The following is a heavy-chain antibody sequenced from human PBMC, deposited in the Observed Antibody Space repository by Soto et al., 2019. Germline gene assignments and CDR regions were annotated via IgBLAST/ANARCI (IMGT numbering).Heavy chain of an antibody. J-gene: IGHJ5*02. CDR3: ATTNYYGSGSFWFDP. Sequence: ASETLSLTCAVSGGSISSSNWWSWVRQPPGRGLEWIGEIYHSGSTNYSPSLKSRVTISVDKSKNQFSLKLSSVTAADTAVYYCATTNYYGSGSFWFDPWGQGTLVTVSS. CDR1: GGSISSSNW. V-gene: IGHV4-4*02. D-gene: IGHD3-10*01. CDR2: IYHSGST.